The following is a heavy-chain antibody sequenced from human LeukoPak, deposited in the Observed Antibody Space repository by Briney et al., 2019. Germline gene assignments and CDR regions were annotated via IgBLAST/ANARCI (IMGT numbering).Heavy chain of an antibody. Sequence: RGSLRLSCAASGLIFSSFEMNWVRQAPGKGLEWVSYISSSGSTIYYADSVKGRFTISRDNAKISLYLQMNSLRAEDTAVYYCARGGYSSSWYRVNAFDIWGQGTMVTVSS. V-gene: IGHV3-48*03. J-gene: IGHJ3*02. CDR3: ARGGYSSSWYRVNAFDI. CDR2: ISSSGSTI. CDR1: GLIFSSFE. D-gene: IGHD6-13*01.